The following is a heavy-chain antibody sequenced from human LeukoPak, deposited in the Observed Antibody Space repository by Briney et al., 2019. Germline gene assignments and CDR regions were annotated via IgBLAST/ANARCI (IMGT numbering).Heavy chain of an antibody. J-gene: IGHJ4*02. CDR3: ARMILLLGDVLTVPPRGFDY. V-gene: IGHV1-18*01. D-gene: IGHD3-9*01. Sequence: ASVKVSCKASGYTFTTYGISWVRQAPGQGLEWMGWISAYNGNTNYAEKLQDRVTMTTDTSTSTAYMELRSLRSDDTAVYYCARMILLLGDVLTVPPRGFDYWGQGTLVTVSS. CDR2: ISAYNGNT. CDR1: GYTFTTYG.